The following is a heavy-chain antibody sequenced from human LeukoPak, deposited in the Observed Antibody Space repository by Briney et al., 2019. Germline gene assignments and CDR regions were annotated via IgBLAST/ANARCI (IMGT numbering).Heavy chain of an antibody. D-gene: IGHD3-22*01. CDR3: ARLDTYYYDSSGYSVFDY. Sequence: SETLSLTCTVSGGSISSYYWSWIRQPPGKGLEWIGYIYYSGSTNYNPSLKSRVTISVDTSKNQFSLMLGSVTAADTAVYYCARLDTYYYDSSGYSVFDYWGQGTLVTVSS. CDR2: IYYSGST. J-gene: IGHJ4*02. V-gene: IGHV4-59*12. CDR1: GGSISSYY.